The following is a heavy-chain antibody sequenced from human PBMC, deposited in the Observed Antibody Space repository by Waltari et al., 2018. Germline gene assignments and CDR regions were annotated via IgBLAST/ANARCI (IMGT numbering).Heavy chain of an antibody. D-gene: IGHD3-3*01. CDR2: IYYSGST. V-gene: IGHV4-59*01. Sequence: QVQLQESGPGLVKPSETLSLTCTVSGGSISSYYWRWIRQPRGKGLECIGYIYYSGSTNHTPSLKSRVTISVDTSNNQFSLKLSSVTAAYTAVYYCAGSYDFWSGRSYGMDVWGQGTTVTVSS. J-gene: IGHJ6*02. CDR1: GGSISSYY. CDR3: AGSYDFWSGRSYGMDV.